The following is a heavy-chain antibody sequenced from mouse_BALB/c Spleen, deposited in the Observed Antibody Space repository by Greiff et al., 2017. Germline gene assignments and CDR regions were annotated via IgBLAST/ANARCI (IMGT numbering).Heavy chain of an antibody. Sequence: EVQLQQSGPELVKPGASVKMSCKASGYTFTSYVMHWVKQKPGQGLEWIGYINPYNDGTKYNEKFKGKATLTSDKSSSTAYMQLSSPTSEDSAVYYCTRFGNYYAMDYWGQGTSVTVSS. CDR3: TRFGNYYAMDY. CDR2: INPYNDGT. D-gene: IGHD2-1*01. V-gene: IGHV1-14*01. CDR1: GYTFTSYV. J-gene: IGHJ4*01.